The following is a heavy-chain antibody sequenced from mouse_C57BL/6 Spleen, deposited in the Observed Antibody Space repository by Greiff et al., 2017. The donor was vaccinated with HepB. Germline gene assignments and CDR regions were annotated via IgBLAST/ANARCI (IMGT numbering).Heavy chain of an antibody. V-gene: IGHV5-16*01. J-gene: IGHJ2*01. D-gene: IGHD2-1*01. CDR2: INYDGSST. Sequence: EVQVVESEGGLVQPGSSMKLSCTASGFTFSDYYMAWVRQVPEKGLEWVANINYDGSSTYYLDSLKSRFIISRDNAKNILYLQMSSLKSEDTATYYCARYNYGNLDYWGQGTTLTVSS. CDR1: GFTFSDYY. CDR3: ARYNYGNLDY.